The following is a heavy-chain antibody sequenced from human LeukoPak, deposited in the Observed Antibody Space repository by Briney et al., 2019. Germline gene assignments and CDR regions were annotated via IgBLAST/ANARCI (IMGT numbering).Heavy chain of an antibody. CDR1: GFTFTAYT. CDR2: IYYGGSVT. Sequence: PGGSLRLSCSASGFTFTAYTMNWVRQAPGKGPEWVSYIYYGGSVTHYADSVKGRFTISRDNAENSLYLQMNSLRVEDTAVYYCTRDLEYWSQGVQVTVSS. V-gene: IGHV3-48*01. CDR3: TRDLEY. J-gene: IGHJ4*02.